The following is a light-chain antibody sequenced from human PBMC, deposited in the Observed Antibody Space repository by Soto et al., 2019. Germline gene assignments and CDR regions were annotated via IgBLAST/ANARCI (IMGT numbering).Light chain of an antibody. CDR1: STDVGDYNY. CDR3: CSYGGSYSYV. Sequence: QSALTQPRSVSGSPGQSVTISCTGTSTDVGDYNYVSWYRQDPGKAPKLIIYDVTRRPSGVPDRFSGSKSGNTASLTISGLQAEDEADYYCCSYGGSYSYVFGTGTKLTVL. CDR2: DVT. V-gene: IGLV2-11*01. J-gene: IGLJ1*01.